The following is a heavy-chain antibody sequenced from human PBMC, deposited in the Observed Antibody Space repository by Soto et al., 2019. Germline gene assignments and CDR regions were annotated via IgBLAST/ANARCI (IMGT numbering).Heavy chain of an antibody. Sequence: EVQLVESGGGLVKPGGSLRLSCAASGFTFSSYSMNWVRQAPGKGLEWVSSISSSSSYIYYADSVKGRFTISRDNAKNSLYLQMNSLRAADTAVYYCARVGGQLVPGFDYWGQGTLVTVSS. CDR2: ISSSSSYI. CDR1: GFTFSSYS. V-gene: IGHV3-21*01. D-gene: IGHD6-6*01. CDR3: ARVGGQLVPGFDY. J-gene: IGHJ4*02.